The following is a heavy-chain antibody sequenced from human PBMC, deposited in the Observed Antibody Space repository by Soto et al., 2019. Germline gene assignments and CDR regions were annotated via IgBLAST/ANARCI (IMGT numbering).Heavy chain of an antibody. CDR2: IKEDGSGK. Sequence: EVQLVEAGGGLVQPGGSRSLSCGASGFTFSSYWMTWVRQAPGKGLEWVATIKEDGSGKYYMGSVKGRFTISRDNAKDTLYLQMNSLRAEDTALYYCARVDSGNYVRYFDYWGQGTLVTVSS. D-gene: IGHD1-26*01. CDR1: GFTFSSYW. V-gene: IGHV3-7*03. CDR3: ARVDSGNYVRYFDY. J-gene: IGHJ4*02.